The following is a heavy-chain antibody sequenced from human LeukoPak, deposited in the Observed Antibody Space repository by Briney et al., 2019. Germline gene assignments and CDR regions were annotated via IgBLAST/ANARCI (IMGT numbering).Heavy chain of an antibody. Sequence: SETLSLTCTVSGGSISSYYWSWIRQPPGKGLEWIGYIYYSGSTNYNPSLRSRVTISVDTSKNQFSLKLSSVTAADTAVYYCARGNSYGRTYHFDYWGQGTLVTVSS. V-gene: IGHV4-59*01. CDR1: GGSISSYY. CDR2: IYYSGST. J-gene: IGHJ4*02. CDR3: ARGNSYGRTYHFDY. D-gene: IGHD5-18*01.